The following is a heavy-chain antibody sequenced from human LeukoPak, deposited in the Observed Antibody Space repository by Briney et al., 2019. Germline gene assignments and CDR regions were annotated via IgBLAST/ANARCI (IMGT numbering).Heavy chain of an antibody. CDR1: GGSFSGYY. D-gene: IGHD2-2*01. J-gene: IGHJ6*02. Sequence: SETLSLTCAVYGGSFSGYYWSWIRQPPGKGLEWIGEINHSGSTNYNPSLKSRVTISVDTSKNQFSLKLSSVTAADTAVYYCARAPCSSTSYLPYYYYGMDVWGQGTTVTVSS. CDR2: INHSGST. CDR3: ARAPCSSTSYLPYYYYGMDV. V-gene: IGHV4-34*01.